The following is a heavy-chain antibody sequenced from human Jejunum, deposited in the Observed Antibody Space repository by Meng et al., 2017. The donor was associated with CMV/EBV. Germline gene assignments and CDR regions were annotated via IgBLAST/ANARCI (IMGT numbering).Heavy chain of an antibody. CDR1: SIRTYW. CDR3: ARDSYHYGSSTYNWFDP. Sequence: SIRTYWWSWIRQSPGKGLEWIGYIHHSGTPNHNPSLRSRVIMSVDTSNNQFSLKLTSVTAADTAVYYCARDSYHYGSSTYNWFDPWGQGILVTVSS. CDR2: IHHSGTP. V-gene: IGHV4-59*01. J-gene: IGHJ5*02. D-gene: IGHD3-10*01.